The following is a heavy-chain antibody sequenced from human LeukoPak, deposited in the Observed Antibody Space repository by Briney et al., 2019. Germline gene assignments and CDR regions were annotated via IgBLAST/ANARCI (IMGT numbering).Heavy chain of an antibody. Sequence: GGSLRLSCAASGFTFSGYAMSWVRQAPGKGLEWVSAISGSGDITYYADSVKGWFTISRDNSKKTLYLQMNSLRAEDTAVYYCAKSQRGYYPRRTYYYYMDVWGKRTTVTVSS. CDR2: ISGSGDIT. CDR1: GFTFSGYA. V-gene: IGHV3-23*01. J-gene: IGHJ6*03. D-gene: IGHD1-26*01. CDR3: AKSQRGYYPRRTYYYYMDV.